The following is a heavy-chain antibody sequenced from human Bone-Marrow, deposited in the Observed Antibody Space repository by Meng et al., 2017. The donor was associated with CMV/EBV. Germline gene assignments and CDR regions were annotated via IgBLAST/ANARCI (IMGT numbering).Heavy chain of an antibody. V-gene: IGHV1-46*01. CDR1: GYTFSLYH. J-gene: IGHJ2*01. D-gene: IGHD3-16*01. Sequence: ASVKVSCKASGYTFSLYHMHWVRQTPGQGLEWMGTITPSGDTIGHAQKFHGRVTLTRDTSTSTVYMDLSSLRSEDTAVYYCARGLGFDYWYFDLWGRGTRVTVSS. CDR3: ARGLGFDYWYFDL. CDR2: ITPSGDTI.